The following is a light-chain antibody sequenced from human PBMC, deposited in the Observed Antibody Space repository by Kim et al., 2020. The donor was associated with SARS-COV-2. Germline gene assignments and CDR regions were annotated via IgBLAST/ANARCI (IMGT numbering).Light chain of an antibody. CDR3: SSYTRNINNVL. V-gene: IGLV2-18*02. CDR2: EVT. Sequence: SVTFFCTGADRDVGGNYNRVSWYQQPPGTAPKLIIYEVTKRPSGVPDRFSGSRSGNTASLTISGLQAEDEADYYCSSYTRNINNVLFGGGTQLTVL. J-gene: IGLJ2*01. CDR1: DRDVGGNYNR.